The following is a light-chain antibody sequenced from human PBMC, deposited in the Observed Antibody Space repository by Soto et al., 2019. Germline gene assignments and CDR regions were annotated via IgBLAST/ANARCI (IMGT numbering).Light chain of an antibody. Sequence: QSALTQPASVSGSPGQSITISCTGTSSDVGGYNYVSWYQQHPGKAPKLMIYEVSDRPSGVSHRFSGSKSGNTASLTISGLQAEDEADYYCSSYTTSHTLVFGGGTKLTVL. J-gene: IGLJ2*01. V-gene: IGLV2-14*01. CDR3: SSYTTSHTLV. CDR2: EVS. CDR1: SSDVGGYNY.